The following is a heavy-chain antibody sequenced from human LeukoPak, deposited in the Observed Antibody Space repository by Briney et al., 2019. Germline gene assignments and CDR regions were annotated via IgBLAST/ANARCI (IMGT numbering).Heavy chain of an antibody. CDR2: ISSSGSGGNT. CDR3: AKDRRGYYDFWSGYYTTEYNWFDP. V-gene: IGHV3-23*01. D-gene: IGHD3-3*01. Sequence: GGSLRLSCVASGVTLSNYAMSWARQAPGKGLEWVSGISSSGSGGNTYYADSVKGRFTISRDSSRNTLFLHMNTLRAEDTAIYYCAKDRRGYYDFWSGYYTTEYNWFDPWGQGTLVTVSS. CDR1: GVTLSNYA. J-gene: IGHJ5*02.